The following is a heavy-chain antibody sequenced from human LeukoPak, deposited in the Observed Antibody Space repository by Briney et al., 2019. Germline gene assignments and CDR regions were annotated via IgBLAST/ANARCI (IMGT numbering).Heavy chain of an antibody. Sequence: VSVKVSCKASGYTFTSYGISWVRQAPGQGLEWMGWISAYNGNTNYAQKLQGRVTMTTDTSTSTAYMELRSLRSDDTAVYYCARRADYGDYSYWYFDLWGRGTLVTVSS. CDR1: GYTFTSYG. CDR3: ARRADYGDYSYWYFDL. J-gene: IGHJ2*01. CDR2: ISAYNGNT. D-gene: IGHD4-17*01. V-gene: IGHV1-18*01.